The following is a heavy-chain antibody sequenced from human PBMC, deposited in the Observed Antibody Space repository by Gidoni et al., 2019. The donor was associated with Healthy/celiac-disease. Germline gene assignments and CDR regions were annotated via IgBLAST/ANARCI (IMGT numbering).Heavy chain of an antibody. V-gene: IGHV4-39*01. CDR1: GGSISSSSYY. J-gene: IGHJ4*02. CDR3: ARHLPREPATWGFGGFDY. CDR2: IYYSGST. D-gene: IGHD2-15*01. Sequence: QLQLQESGPGLVKPSETLSLTCTVSGGSISSSSYYWGWIRQPPGKGLEWIGSIYYSGSTYYNPSLKSRVTISVDTSKNQFSLKLSSVTAADTAVYYCARHLPREPATWGFGGFDYWGQGTLVTVSS.